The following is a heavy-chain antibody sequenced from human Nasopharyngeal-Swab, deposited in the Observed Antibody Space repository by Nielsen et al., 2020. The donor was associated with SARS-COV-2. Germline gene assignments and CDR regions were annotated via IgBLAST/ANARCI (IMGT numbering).Heavy chain of an antibody. V-gene: IGHV5-51*01. CDR2: IYPRDSDT. J-gene: IGHJ6*02. Sequence: GESLKISCTGSGYSFTSYWIAWVRQMPGKGLEWMGIIYPRDSDTRYSPSFQGQVTISADKSISTAYLQWSSLKASDTAMYYCVRPEGVATSFKYYFQYGMDVWGQGTMVTVPS. CDR3: VRPEGVATSFKYYFQYGMDV. CDR1: GYSFTSYW. D-gene: IGHD5-12*01.